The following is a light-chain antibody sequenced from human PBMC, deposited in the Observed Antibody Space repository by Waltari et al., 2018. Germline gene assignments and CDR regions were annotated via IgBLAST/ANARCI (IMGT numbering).Light chain of an antibody. CDR3: QQYYSLPWA. CDR1: QSVLFNFNNKNY. CDR2: WAS. Sequence: DIVMTQSPDSLAVSLGERATINCKSSQSVLFNFNNKNYLGWYQHKPGRPPKPLIDWASTRASGVPDRFSGSGSGTDFNLTISSLQAEDVAVYYCQQYYSLPWAFGQGTKVEIK. J-gene: IGKJ1*01. V-gene: IGKV4-1*01.